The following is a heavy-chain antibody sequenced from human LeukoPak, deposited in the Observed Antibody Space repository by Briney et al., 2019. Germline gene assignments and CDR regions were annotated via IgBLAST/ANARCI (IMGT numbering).Heavy chain of an antibody. Sequence: PSETLSLTCAVYGGSFSGYYWSWIRQPPGKGLEWIGEINHSGSTNYNPSLKSRATISVDTSKNQFPLKLSSVTAADTAVYYCARGEAAAAIDYWGQGTLVTVSS. CDR2: INHSGST. J-gene: IGHJ4*02. CDR3: ARGEAAAAIDY. D-gene: IGHD6-25*01. V-gene: IGHV4-34*01. CDR1: GGSFSGYY.